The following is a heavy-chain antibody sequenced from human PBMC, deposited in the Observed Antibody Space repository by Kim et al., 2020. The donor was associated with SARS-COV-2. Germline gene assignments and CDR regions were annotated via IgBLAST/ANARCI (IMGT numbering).Heavy chain of an antibody. V-gene: IGHV3-23*01. CDR2: ISGSGDAT. CDR1: GFTFRYYA. CDR3: ARGGSNWAGVRGASHI. D-gene: IGHD3-10*01. J-gene: IGHJ3*02. Sequence: GGSLRLSCAASGFTFRYYAMTWVRQAPGKGLEWVSSISGSGDATYHADSVKGRFTLSRDNSKNILFLQMNSLRADDTACYFCARGGSNWAGVRGASHIWGQGTMVGVSS.